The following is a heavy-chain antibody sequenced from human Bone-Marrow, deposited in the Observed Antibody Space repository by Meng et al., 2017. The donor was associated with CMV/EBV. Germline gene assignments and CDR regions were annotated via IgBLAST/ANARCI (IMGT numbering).Heavy chain of an antibody. J-gene: IGHJ3*01. CDR1: GGSFSGYY. CDR2: INHSGST. V-gene: IGHV4-34*01. Sequence: SELLSITWAVHGGSFSGYYWSWIRQLPGKGLEWIGEINHSGSTNCNPSLKSRVTTSVDTSKNQFSLKLSSVTAADTAVYYCARDYRVISGYYDAFSVWGQGEMVTVSS. CDR3: ARDYRVISGYYDAFSV. D-gene: IGHD3-22*01.